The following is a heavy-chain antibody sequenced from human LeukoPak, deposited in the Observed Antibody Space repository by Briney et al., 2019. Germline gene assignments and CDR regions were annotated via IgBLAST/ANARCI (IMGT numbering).Heavy chain of an antibody. CDR2: IPSDSSNI. J-gene: IGHJ4*02. V-gene: IGHV3-21*01. CDR1: GLPFSTYT. D-gene: IGHD3-22*01. CDR3: GRQMGYYYDSSIGGTDY. Sequence: GGSLRLSCAASGLPFSTYTMTWVRQAPGKGLEWVSSIPSDSSNIYYADSVKGRFTISRDNSKNSLYLQMNSLRAEDTAVYYCGRQMGYYYDSSIGGTDYWGQGTLVTVSS.